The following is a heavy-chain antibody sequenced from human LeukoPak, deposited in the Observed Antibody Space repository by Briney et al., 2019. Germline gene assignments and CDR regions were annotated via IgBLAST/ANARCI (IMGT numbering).Heavy chain of an antibody. Sequence: PGGSLRLSCAASGFTFSSYWMSWVRQAPGKGLEWVANIKQDGSEKYYVDSVKGRFTISRDNAKNSLYLQMNSLRAEDTAVYYCARDRSGSPGHAFDIWGQGTMVTVSS. V-gene: IGHV3-7*01. CDR3: ARDRSGSPGHAFDI. CDR1: GFTFSSYW. J-gene: IGHJ3*02. D-gene: IGHD1-26*01. CDR2: IKQDGSEK.